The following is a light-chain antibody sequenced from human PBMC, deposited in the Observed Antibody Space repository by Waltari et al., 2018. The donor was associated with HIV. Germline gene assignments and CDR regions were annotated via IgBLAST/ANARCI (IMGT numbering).Light chain of an antibody. J-gene: IGKJ1*01. CDR1: QSVLYRSNNKEY. CDR2: WAS. Sequence: IVMTQSPDSLAVALGERATSNCKSSQSVLYRSNNKEYEAWDQQKPVQPPKLLISWASTRDSGVPDRSSRRGSDTAFSLTIRSLLTDAVAVYSCQPYFSAPWTFGQGPRVDIK. CDR3: QPYFSAPWT. V-gene: IGKV4-1*01.